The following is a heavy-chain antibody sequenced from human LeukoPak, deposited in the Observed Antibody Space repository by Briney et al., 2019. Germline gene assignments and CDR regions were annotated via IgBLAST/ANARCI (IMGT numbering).Heavy chain of an antibody. CDR2: IVVGSGNT. CDR1: GFTFTSSA. D-gene: IGHD6-6*01. Sequence: GASVKVSCKASGFTFTSSAVQWVRQARGQRLEWIGWIVVGSGNTNYAQKFQERVTITRDMSTSTAYMELSSLRSEDTAVYYCARDGGATAALGYWGQGTLVTVSS. CDR3: ARDGGATAALGY. V-gene: IGHV1-58*01. J-gene: IGHJ4*02.